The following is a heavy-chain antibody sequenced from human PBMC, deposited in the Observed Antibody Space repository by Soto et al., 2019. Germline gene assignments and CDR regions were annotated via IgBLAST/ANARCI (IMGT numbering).Heavy chain of an antibody. CDR2: ISGSGRMT. J-gene: IGHJ4*02. Sequence: GGSLRLSCAASGFTYSNYAMTWVRQAPGKGLEWVSGISGSGRMTYYADSVKGHFTISRDNSKNTVYLQMNNLRAEDTAVYYCTTEYRGYELRHDYWGQGTLVTVSS. CDR3: TTEYRGYELRHDY. D-gene: IGHD5-12*01. CDR1: GFTYSNYA. V-gene: IGHV3-23*01.